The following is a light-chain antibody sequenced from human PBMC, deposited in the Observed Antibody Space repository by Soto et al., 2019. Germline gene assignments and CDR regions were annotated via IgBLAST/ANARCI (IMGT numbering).Light chain of an antibody. CDR3: SLYTSSIKV. J-gene: IGLJ2*01. Sequence: QSALTQPPSVSGSPGQSVTISCTGTSSDVGSYNRVSWYQQPPGTAPKLMIYEVSNRPSGVPDRFSGSKSGNTASLTISGLQAEDEADYSCSLYTSSIKVFGGGTKRTVL. CDR1: SSDVGSYNR. V-gene: IGLV2-18*01. CDR2: EVS.